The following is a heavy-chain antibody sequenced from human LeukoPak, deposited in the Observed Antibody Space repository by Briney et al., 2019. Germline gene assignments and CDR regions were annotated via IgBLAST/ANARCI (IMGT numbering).Heavy chain of an antibody. J-gene: IGHJ4*02. CDR2: INPNSGGT. D-gene: IGHD6-6*01. CDR1: GYTFTGYY. Sequence: ASVKVSCKASGYTFTGYYMHRVRQAPGQGLEWMGWINPNSGGTNYAQKFQGRVTMTRDTSISTAYMELSRLRSDDTAVYYCARGMSSIAARPDYWGQGTLVTVSS. V-gene: IGHV1-2*02. CDR3: ARGMSSIAARPDY.